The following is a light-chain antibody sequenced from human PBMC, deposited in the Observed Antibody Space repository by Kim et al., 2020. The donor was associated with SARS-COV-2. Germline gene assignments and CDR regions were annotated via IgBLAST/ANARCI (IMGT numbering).Light chain of an antibody. J-gene: IGLJ2*01. CDR2: DVN. V-gene: IGLV2-14*01. CDR3: SSYRRTTTSL. Sequence: QSALTQPASVSGSPGQSITISCAGTSNDIGAYNYVSWYQQYPGKAPKLMIYDVNKRPSGVSNRFSGSKSGNTASLTISGLQAEDEADYYCSSYRRTTTSLFGGGNQLTVL. CDR1: SNDIGAYNY.